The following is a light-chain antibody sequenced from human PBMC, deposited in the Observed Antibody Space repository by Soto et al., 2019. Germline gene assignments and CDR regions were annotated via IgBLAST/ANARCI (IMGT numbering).Light chain of an antibody. CDR2: GAS. CDR1: QSVRST. CDR3: QQHNNWPRT. Sequence: EIVLAHARVTMCVAGGESATRSWRATQSVRSTLAWYQQKPGQAPRLLIYGASTRATGIPARFSGSGSGTESSLTISSLQSEDLAVYYCQQHNNWPRTFGQGTKVEIK. V-gene: IGKV3-15*01. J-gene: IGKJ1*01.